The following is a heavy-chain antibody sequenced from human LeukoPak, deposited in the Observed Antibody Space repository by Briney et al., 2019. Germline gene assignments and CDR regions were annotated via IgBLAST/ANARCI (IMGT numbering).Heavy chain of an antibody. CDR2: ISYDGSNK. Sequence: GGSLRLSCAASGFTFSSYAMHWVRQAPGKGLEWVAVISYDGSNKYYADSVKGRFTISRDNSKNTLYMQMNSLRAEDTAVYYCARGNYYFDYWGQGTLVTVSS. V-gene: IGHV3-30-3*01. D-gene: IGHD1-7*01. CDR3: ARGNYYFDY. J-gene: IGHJ4*02. CDR1: GFTFSSYA.